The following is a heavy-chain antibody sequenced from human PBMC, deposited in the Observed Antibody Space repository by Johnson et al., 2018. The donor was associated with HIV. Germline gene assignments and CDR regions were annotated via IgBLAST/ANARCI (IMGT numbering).Heavy chain of an antibody. V-gene: IGHV3-9*01. CDR1: GFTLDDYA. CDR3: TTDSGWVPLEAFDI. Sequence: VQLVESGGGLVPPGGSLRLSCAASGFTLDDYAMHWVRQAPWKGLEWVSGISWKSGRIGYADSVKGRFTISRDNAKNSLYLQMNSLKTEDTAVYYCTTDSGWVPLEAFDIWGQGTMVTVSS. J-gene: IGHJ3*02. CDR2: ISWKSGRI. D-gene: IGHD6-19*01.